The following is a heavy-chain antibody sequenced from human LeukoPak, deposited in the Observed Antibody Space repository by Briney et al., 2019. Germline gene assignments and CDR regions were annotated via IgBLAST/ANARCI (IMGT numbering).Heavy chain of an antibody. V-gene: IGHV3-66*01. D-gene: IGHD1-26*01. CDR2: MSSGGTT. J-gene: IGHJ6*02. Sequence: GGSLRLSCAASGFTVGSNYMSWVRQAPGKGLEWVSIMSSGGTTSYADSVKGRFAISRDNSRNTLYLQMNSLRAEDTAVYYCATRGAPGYYYGMDVWGQGTTVTVSS. CDR1: GFTVGSNY. CDR3: ATRGAPGYYYGMDV.